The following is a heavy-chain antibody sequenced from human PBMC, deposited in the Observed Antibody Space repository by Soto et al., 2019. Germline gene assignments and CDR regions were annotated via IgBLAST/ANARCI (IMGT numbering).Heavy chain of an antibody. CDR3: ARDSSSWPDRNYYYYYGMDV. D-gene: IGHD6-13*01. V-gene: IGHV1-18*01. J-gene: IGHJ6*02. CDR1: GYTFTSYG. Sequence: ASVKVSCKASGYTFTSYGISWVRQAPGQGLEWMGWISAYNGNTNYAQKFQGRVTITADESTSTAYMELSSLRSEDTAVYYCARDSSSWPDRNYYYYYGMDVWGQGTTVTVSS. CDR2: ISAYNGNT.